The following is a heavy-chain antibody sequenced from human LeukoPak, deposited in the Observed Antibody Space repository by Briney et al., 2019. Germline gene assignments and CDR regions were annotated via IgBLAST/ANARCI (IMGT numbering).Heavy chain of an antibody. CDR3: ARDGYCSGGSCYGYYFDY. V-gene: IGHV3-11*01. D-gene: IGHD2-15*01. J-gene: IGHJ4*02. CDR2: ISSSGSTI. CDR1: GFTFSDYY. Sequence: GGSLRLSCAASGFTFSDYYMSWIRQAPGKGLEWVSYISSSGSTIYYADSVKGRSTISRDNAKNSLYLQMNSLRAEDTAVYYCARDGYCSGGSCYGYYFDYWGQGTLVTVSS.